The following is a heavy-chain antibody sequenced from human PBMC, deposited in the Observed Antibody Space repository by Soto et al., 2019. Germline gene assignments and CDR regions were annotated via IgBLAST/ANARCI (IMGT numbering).Heavy chain of an antibody. J-gene: IGHJ6*02. V-gene: IGHV1-46*01. CDR3: AREGFAYYYDSSGYYPPYYYYGMDV. Sequence: ASVKVSCKASGYTFTSYYMHWVRQAPGQGLEWMGIINPSGGSTSYAQKFQGRVTMTRDTSTSTVYMELSSLRSEDTAVYYCAREGFAYYYDSSGYYPPYYYYGMDVWGQGTTVTVSS. D-gene: IGHD3-22*01. CDR1: GYTFTSYY. CDR2: INPSGGST.